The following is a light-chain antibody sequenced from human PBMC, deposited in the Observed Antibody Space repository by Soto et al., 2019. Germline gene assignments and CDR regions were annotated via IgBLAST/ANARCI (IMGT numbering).Light chain of an antibody. J-gene: IGKJ3*01. V-gene: IGKV1-27*01. Sequence: DIQMTQSPSSLSASVGDRVTITCRASQDIRDYLVWYQQRPGKVPTLLIYAASTLQSGVPSRFSGSGYGTEFTLTISSLQSEDVATYYCQKYGGTPYTLGPGTKVDLK. CDR2: AAS. CDR1: QDIRDY. CDR3: QKYGGTPYT.